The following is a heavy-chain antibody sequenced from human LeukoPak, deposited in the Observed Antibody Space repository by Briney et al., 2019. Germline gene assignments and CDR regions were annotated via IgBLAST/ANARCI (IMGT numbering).Heavy chain of an antibody. CDR3: ARDRPFGGVLDFDY. Sequence: GSLRLSCAASGFTVSRNYMSWVRQDPGKGLEWVSVIYNDGSSYYADSVKGRFTISRDNSKNMLYLQMNSLRAEDTAVYYCARDRPFGGVLDFDYWGQGTLVTVSS. CDR1: GFTVSRNY. J-gene: IGHJ4*02. V-gene: IGHV3-66*01. D-gene: IGHD3-16*01. CDR2: IYNDGSS.